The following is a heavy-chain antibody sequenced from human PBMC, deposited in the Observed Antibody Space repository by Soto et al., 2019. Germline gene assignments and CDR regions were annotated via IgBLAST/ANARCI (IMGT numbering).Heavy chain of an antibody. CDR1: GFTFSSYG. J-gene: IGHJ4*02. CDR3: ARDLLWYYYDSSGGVLDY. D-gene: IGHD3-22*01. CDR2: IWYDGSNK. V-gene: IGHV3-33*01. Sequence: QVQLVESGGGVVQPGRSLRLSCAASGFTFSSYGMHWVRQAPGKGLEWVAVIWYDGSNKYYADSVKGRFTISRDNSKNTXXLQMNSLRAEDTAVYYCARDLLWYYYDSSGGVLDYWGQGTLVTVSS.